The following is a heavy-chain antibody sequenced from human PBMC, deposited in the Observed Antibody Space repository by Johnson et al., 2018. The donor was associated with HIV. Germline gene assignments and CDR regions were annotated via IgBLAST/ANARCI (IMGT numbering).Heavy chain of an antibody. CDR1: GFTFRTYW. V-gene: IGHV3-74*01. Sequence: VQLVESGGGLVQPGGSLRLSCAASGFTFRTYWMHWVRQAPGKGLGVSRINGDGSNTRCADSVTGRFTISRDNAKNSLYLQMNSLRAEDTALYYCARERTPAAAGTHDAFDIWGQGTMVTVSP. D-gene: IGHD6-13*01. CDR3: ARERTPAAAGTHDAFDI. J-gene: IGHJ3*02. CDR2: INGDGSNT.